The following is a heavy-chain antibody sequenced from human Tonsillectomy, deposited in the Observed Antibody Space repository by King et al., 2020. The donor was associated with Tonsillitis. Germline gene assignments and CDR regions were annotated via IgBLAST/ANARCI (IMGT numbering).Heavy chain of an antibody. CDR1: GGTFSSYA. J-gene: IGHJ5*02. D-gene: IGHD2/OR15-2a*01. CDR2: IIPILGIA. V-gene: IGHV1-69*04. CDR3: ARLVSTIEGGWFDP. Sequence: QLVQSGAEVKKPGSSVKVSCKASGGTFSSYAISWVRQAPGQGLEWMGRIIPILGIANYAQKFQGRVTITADKSTSTAYMELSSLRSEDTAVYYCARLVSTIEGGWFDPWGQGTLVTVSS.